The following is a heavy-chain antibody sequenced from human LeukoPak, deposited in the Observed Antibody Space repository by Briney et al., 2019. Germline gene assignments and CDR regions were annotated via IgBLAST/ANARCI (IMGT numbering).Heavy chain of an antibody. CDR1: VYTFTGYY. V-gene: IGHV1-2*02. J-gene: IGHJ6*03. D-gene: IGHD2-2*01. CDR2: INPNSGGT. CDR3: ARGDIVVVPAARGGYYYYMDV. Sequence: GASVKVSCEASVYTFTGYYMHWGREGPGQGVEWMGWINPNSGGTNYVQKFQGRVTMTRDTSISTAYMELSRLRSDDTAVYYCARGDIVVVPAARGGYYYYMDVWGKETTVTIS.